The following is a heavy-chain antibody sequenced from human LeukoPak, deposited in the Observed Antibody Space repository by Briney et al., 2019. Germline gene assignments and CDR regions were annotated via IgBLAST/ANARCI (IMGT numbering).Heavy chain of an antibody. CDR2: ISSSSSYI. Sequence: GGSLRLSCAASGFTFSSYSMNWVRQAPGKGLEWVSSISSSSSYIYYADSVKGRFTISRDNSKNTLYLQMNSLRAEDTAVYYCAKSTGYCSGGSCQNDAFDIWGQGTMVTVSS. V-gene: IGHV3-21*04. J-gene: IGHJ3*02. CDR3: AKSTGYCSGGSCQNDAFDI. CDR1: GFTFSSYS. D-gene: IGHD2-15*01.